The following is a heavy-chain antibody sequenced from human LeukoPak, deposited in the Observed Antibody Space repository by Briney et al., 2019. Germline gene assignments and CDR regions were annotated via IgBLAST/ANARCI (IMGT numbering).Heavy chain of an antibody. CDR3: ARDLGNYDSSGHPQDPRSGLDV. J-gene: IGHJ6*02. Sequence: GPSVKVSCKASGDTFSIYGITWLRQAPGQGLVWMGRIIPIFGVTNNAQTFQGRDTITADKFTRTAYMELSSLRSEDTAMYYCARDLGNYDSSGHPQDPRSGLDVWGQGTTVTVSS. D-gene: IGHD3-22*01. CDR2: IIPIFGVT. V-gene: IGHV1-69*04. CDR1: GDTFSIYG.